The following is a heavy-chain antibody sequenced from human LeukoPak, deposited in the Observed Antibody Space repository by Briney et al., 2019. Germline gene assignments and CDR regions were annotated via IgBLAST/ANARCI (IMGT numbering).Heavy chain of an antibody. CDR3: ARDWGYYYYYGMDV. CDR2: ISSSSSYI. Sequence: GGSLRHSCAASGFTFSSYSMNWVRQAPGKGLEWVSSISSSSSYIYYADSVKGRFTISRDNAKNSLYLQMNSLRAEDTAVYYCARDWGYYYYYGMDVWGQGTTVTVSS. J-gene: IGHJ6*02. V-gene: IGHV3-21*01. CDR1: GFTFSSYS. D-gene: IGHD3-16*01.